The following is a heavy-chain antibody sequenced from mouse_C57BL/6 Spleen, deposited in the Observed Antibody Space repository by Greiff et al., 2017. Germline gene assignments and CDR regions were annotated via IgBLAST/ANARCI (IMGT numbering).Heavy chain of an antibody. CDR3: ARATVGATEYFDV. Sequence: QVQLQQSGAELVKPGASVKISCKASGYAFSSYWMNWVKQRPGQGLEWIGQIYPGDGDTNYNGKFKGKATLTADKSSSTAYMQLSSLTSEDSAVYVCARATVGATEYFDVWGKGTTVTVSS. V-gene: IGHV1-80*01. D-gene: IGHD1-1*01. CDR2: IYPGDGDT. CDR1: GYAFSSYW. J-gene: IGHJ1*03.